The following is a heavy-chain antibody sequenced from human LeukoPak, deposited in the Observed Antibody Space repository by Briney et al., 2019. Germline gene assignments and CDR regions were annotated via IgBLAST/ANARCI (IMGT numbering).Heavy chain of an antibody. CDR3: ALTLSSGWYRGFDY. CDR2: IYNTGRT. D-gene: IGHD6-19*01. V-gene: IGHV4-59*08. Sequence: SETLSLTCSVSGGSITNYYWSWIRQSPGKGLEWIGFIYNTGRTNYNPSLQSRVTMSIDTSKNQFSLKLSSVTAADTAAYYCALTLSSGWYRGFDYWGQGTLVTVSS. J-gene: IGHJ4*02. CDR1: GGSITNYY.